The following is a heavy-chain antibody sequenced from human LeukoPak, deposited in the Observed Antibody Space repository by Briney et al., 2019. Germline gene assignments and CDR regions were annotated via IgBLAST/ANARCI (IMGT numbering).Heavy chain of an antibody. CDR3: ARAKTPLEQWLDY. CDR2: IYYSGST. D-gene: IGHD6-19*01. V-gene: IGHV4-59*01. Sequence: SETLSLTCTASGGTFSSYYRSWIRHPPGKGLEWIRDIYYSGSTNYNPSPKSRVTISVDTSRNQFSLKLSAVTAADTAVYYCARAKTPLEQWLDYWGQGTLVTVSS. J-gene: IGHJ4*02. CDR1: GGTFSSYY.